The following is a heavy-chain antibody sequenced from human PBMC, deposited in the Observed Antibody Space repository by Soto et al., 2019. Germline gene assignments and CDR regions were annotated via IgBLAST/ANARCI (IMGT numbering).Heavy chain of an antibody. CDR3: VRGASLNFDY. CDR1: GFTFDDYA. J-gene: IGHJ4*02. D-gene: IGHD1-26*01. V-gene: IGHV3-20*04. CDR2: VNWNGGST. Sequence: GGSLRLSCAASGFTFDDYAMSWARQAPGKGLEWVSGVNWNGGSTGYADSVKCRFTISRDNAKNSLYLQMNSLRAEDTAFYYCVRGASLNFDYWGQGTLVTVSS.